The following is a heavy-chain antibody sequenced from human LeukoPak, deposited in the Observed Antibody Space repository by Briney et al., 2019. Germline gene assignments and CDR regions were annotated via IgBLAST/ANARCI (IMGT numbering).Heavy chain of an antibody. D-gene: IGHD3-3*01. CDR3: ARGRTRITIFGVVIMPLDY. V-gene: IGHV1-8*01. J-gene: IGHJ4*02. CDR1: GYTFTSYD. CDR2: MNPNSGNT. Sequence: ASVKVSCKASGYTFTSYDINLVRQATGQGLEWVGWMNPNSGNTGYAQKFQGRVTMTRNTSISTAYMELSSLRSEDTAVYYCARGRTRITIFGVVIMPLDYWGQGTLVTVSS.